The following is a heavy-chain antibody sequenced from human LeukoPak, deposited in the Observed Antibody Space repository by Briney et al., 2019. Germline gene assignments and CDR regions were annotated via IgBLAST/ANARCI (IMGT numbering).Heavy chain of an antibody. CDR1: GFTFSSYG. Sequence: PGGSLRLSCAASGFTFSSYGMHWVRQAPGKGLEWVAVIWYDGSNKYYADSVKGRFTISRDNSKNTLYLQMNSLRAEDTAVYYCAKDLDGYGDHQFDYWGQGPLVTVSS. CDR3: AKDLDGYGDHQFDY. V-gene: IGHV3-33*06. CDR2: IWYDGSNK. D-gene: IGHD4-17*01. J-gene: IGHJ4*02.